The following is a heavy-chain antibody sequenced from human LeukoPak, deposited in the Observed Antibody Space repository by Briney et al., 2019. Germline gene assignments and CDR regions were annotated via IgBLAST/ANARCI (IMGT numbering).Heavy chain of an antibody. V-gene: IGHV3-9*01. J-gene: IGHJ4*02. Sequence: SGGSLRLSCAASGFTFDDYAMHWVRQAPGKGLEWVSGISWNSGSIGYADSVKGRFTISRDNSKNTLYLQMNSLRAEDTAEYYCAKDQGSGWSGYFDYWGQGTLVTVSS. CDR1: GFTFDDYA. CDR2: ISWNSGSI. CDR3: AKDQGSGWSGYFDY. D-gene: IGHD6-19*01.